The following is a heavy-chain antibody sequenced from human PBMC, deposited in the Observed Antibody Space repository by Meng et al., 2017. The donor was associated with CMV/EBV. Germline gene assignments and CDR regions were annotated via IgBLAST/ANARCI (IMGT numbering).Heavy chain of an antibody. V-gene: IGHV3-21*01. J-gene: IGHJ4*02. Sequence: GESLKISCAASGFTFSSYSMNWVRQAPGKGLEWDSSISSSSSYIYYADSVKGRFTISRDNAKNSLYLQMNSLRAEDTAVYYCGFSSWYKGPSGYWGQGTLVTVSS. CDR1: GFTFSSYS. CDR2: ISSSSSYI. CDR3: GFSSWYKGPSGY. D-gene: IGHD6-13*01.